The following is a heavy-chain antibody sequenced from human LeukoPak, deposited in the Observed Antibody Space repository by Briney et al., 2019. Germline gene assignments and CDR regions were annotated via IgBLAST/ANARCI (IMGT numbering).Heavy chain of an antibody. CDR3: AKGRGYSYGFYMDV. Sequence: PGGSLRLSCAASGFTFSSYAMSWVRQAPGKGLEWVSAISGSGGSTYYADSVKGRFTISRDNSKNTLYLQMNSLRAEDTAVYYCAKGRGYSYGFYMDVWGKGTTVTVSS. CDR1: GFTFSSYA. CDR2: ISGSGGST. J-gene: IGHJ6*03. D-gene: IGHD5-18*01. V-gene: IGHV3-23*01.